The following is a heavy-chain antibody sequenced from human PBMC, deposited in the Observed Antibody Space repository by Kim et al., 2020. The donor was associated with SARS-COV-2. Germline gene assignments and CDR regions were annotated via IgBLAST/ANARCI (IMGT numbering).Heavy chain of an antibody. Sequence: GGSLRLSCVASGFTFRTRWMSWVRQAPGKGLEWVAIIKEDGSAKYYVDSVKGRFTISRDNSKNLLYLQLNSLRGDDTAVYYCVRDFDFWGQGALVTVSS. J-gene: IGHJ5*01. CDR2: IKEDGSAK. V-gene: IGHV3-7*01. CDR1: GFTFRTRW. CDR3: VRDFDF.